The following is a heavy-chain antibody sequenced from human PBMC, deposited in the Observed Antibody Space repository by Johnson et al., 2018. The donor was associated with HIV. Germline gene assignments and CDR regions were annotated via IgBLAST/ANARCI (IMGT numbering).Heavy chain of an antibody. CDR3: ARDGLYSSPCDAFDM. D-gene: IGHD6-13*01. V-gene: IGHV3-9*01. CDR1: DFTVSSNY. Sequence: VQLVESGGGLVQPGGSLRLSCAASDFTVSSNYMSWVRQAPGKGLEWVSVISWNSGSIGYADSVKGRFTISRDNAKNSLYLQMNSLRVEDTAIYYCARDGLYSSPCDAFDMWGQGTVVTVSS. J-gene: IGHJ3*02. CDR2: ISWNSGSI.